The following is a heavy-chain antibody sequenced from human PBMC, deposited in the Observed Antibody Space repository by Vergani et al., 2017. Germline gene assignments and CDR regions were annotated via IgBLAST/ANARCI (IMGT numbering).Heavy chain of an antibody. CDR3: TRVGGGSYYYYYMDV. CDR2: IRSKAYGGTT. Sequence: EVQLVESGGGLVQPGRSLRLSCTASGFTFGDYAMSWFRQAPGKGLEWVGFIRSKAYGGTTEYAASVKGRFTISRDDSKSIAYLKMNSLKTEDTAVYYCTRVGGGSYYYYYMDVWGKGTTVTVSS. CDR1: GFTFGDYA. J-gene: IGHJ6*03. V-gene: IGHV3-49*03. D-gene: IGHD3-16*01.